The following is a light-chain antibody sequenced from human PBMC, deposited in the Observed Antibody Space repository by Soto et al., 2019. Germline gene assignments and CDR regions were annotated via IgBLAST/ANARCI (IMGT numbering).Light chain of an antibody. J-gene: IGKJ1*01. Sequence: EIVVTQSPATLSASPGERVTLSCRASQFVSSRLAWYQQRPCQVPRLLIYDTSTRAPGISARFSGSGSAREFTVIISSLQSEDFAVYYCQEYIQWPPGMFGPGTTVDIK. CDR2: DTS. V-gene: IGKV3-15*01. CDR3: QEYIQWPPGM. CDR1: QFVSSR.